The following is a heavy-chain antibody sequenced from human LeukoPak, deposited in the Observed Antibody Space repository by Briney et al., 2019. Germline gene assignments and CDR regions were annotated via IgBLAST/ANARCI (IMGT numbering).Heavy chain of an antibody. Sequence: PGGSLRLSCAASGFTFSSYWMHWVRQVPGKGLVWVSRTNNDGSTTTYADSVKGRFTISRDNAKNTLYLQMNSLRAEDTAVYYCARGDYGDYQITIDYWGQGTLVTVSS. D-gene: IGHD4-17*01. V-gene: IGHV3-74*01. CDR2: TNNDGSTT. CDR1: GFTFSSYW. J-gene: IGHJ4*02. CDR3: ARGDYGDYQITIDY.